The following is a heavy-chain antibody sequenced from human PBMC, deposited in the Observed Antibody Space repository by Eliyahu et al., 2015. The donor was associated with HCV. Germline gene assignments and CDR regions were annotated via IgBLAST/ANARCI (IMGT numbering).Heavy chain of an antibody. D-gene: IGHD6-19*01. V-gene: IGHV4-59*01. J-gene: IGHJ5*02. CDR1: GGSIXPYY. CDR3: ASGGGGIAVTGTGGWFDP. CDR2: IHYSGST. Sequence: QVQLQESGPGLVKPSETLSXTCTVSGGSIXPYYWSWTRQPPGKGLEWIGYIHYSGSTNYNPSLKSRVTISVDTSKNQFSLNLTSVTAADTAMYYCASGGGGIAVTGTGGWFDPWGQGTLVTVSS.